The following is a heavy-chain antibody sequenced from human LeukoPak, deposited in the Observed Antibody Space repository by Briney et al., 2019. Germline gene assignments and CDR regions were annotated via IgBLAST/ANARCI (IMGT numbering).Heavy chain of an antibody. CDR3: ALYYDFWSGYYSNWFDP. CDR2: ISSSSSYI. V-gene: IGHV3-21*01. Sequence: PGGSLRLSCAAPGFTFSSYSMNRVRHAPGEGRGWASSISSSSSYIYYTDSVKGRFTISRDNAKNSLYLQMNSLRAEDTAVYYCALYYDFWSGYYSNWFDPWGQGTLVTVSS. J-gene: IGHJ5*02. CDR1: GFTFSSYS. D-gene: IGHD3-3*01.